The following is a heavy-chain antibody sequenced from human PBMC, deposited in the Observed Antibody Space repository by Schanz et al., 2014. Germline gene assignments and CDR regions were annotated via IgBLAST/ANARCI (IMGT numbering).Heavy chain of an antibody. J-gene: IGHJ4*02. D-gene: IGHD3-9*01. CDR2: ISHSGGSK. CDR1: GFTFSSYA. CDR3: AKQIHYDILTVTRN. Sequence: EVQLLESGGGLVQPGGSLRLSCAASGFTFSSYAMSWVRQAPGKGLEWVSGISHSGGSKYYADSVKGRFTISRDNSENTLYLQMNSLSADDTAVFYCAKQIHYDILTVTRNWGQGTLVTVSS. V-gene: IGHV3-23*01.